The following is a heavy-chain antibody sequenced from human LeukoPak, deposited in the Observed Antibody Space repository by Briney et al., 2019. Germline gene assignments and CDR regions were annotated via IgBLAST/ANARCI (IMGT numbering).Heavy chain of an antibody. CDR2: IYTSGST. Sequence: SETLSLTCTVSGGSISSYYWSWIRQPAGKGLEWIGRIYTSGSTNYNPSLKSRVTMSVDTSNNHFSLRLTSVTAADTAVYYCATNGWYCLDHWGQGALVTVSS. CDR3: ATNGWYCLDH. D-gene: IGHD6-19*01. V-gene: IGHV4-4*07. CDR1: GGSISSYY. J-gene: IGHJ1*01.